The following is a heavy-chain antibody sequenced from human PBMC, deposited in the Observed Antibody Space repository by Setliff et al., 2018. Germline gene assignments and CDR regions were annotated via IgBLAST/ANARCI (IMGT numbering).Heavy chain of an antibody. J-gene: IGHJ4*02. D-gene: IGHD3-22*01. V-gene: IGHV1-3*01. CDR1: GYIFTCYA. Sequence: GASVKVSCKASGYIFTCYAIHWVRQAPGQRLEWMGWINAGNGNTKYSQKFQGGVTITRDTSASTAYMELSSLTSEDTAVYYCARRPYDSSGYFNYWGQGTLVTVSS. CDR3: ARRPYDSSGYFNY. CDR2: INAGNGNT.